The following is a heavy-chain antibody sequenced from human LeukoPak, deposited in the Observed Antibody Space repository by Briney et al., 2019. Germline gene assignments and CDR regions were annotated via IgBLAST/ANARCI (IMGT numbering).Heavy chain of an antibody. CDR1: GFTFGDYA. CDR2: IRAKGYGGTA. D-gene: IGHD2-2*01. Sequence: GGSLRLSCAASGFTFGDYAMSWVRQAPGKGLEWVGFIRAKGYGGTAEYAASVRGRFTVSRDDSKSIAYLQMNSLKTEDSAVYYCTRDQGVPGAIPREHFDFWGQGTLVTVSS. V-gene: IGHV3-49*04. CDR3: TRDQGVPGAIPREHFDF. J-gene: IGHJ4*02.